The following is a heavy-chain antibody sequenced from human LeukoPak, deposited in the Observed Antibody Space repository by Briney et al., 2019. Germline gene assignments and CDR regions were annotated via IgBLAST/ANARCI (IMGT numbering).Heavy chain of an antibody. J-gene: IGHJ4*03. D-gene: IGHD3-22*01. CDR2: IYTSGST. V-gene: IGHV4-4*07. CDR1: GGSISSYY. CDR3: AGLDYYDSSGYYRDY. Sequence: SETLSLTCTVSGGSISSYYWSWIRQPAGKGLEWIGRIYTSGSTNYNPSLKSRVTMSVDTSKNQFSLKLSSVTAADTAVYYCAGLDYYDSSGYYRDYWGQGTTVTVSS.